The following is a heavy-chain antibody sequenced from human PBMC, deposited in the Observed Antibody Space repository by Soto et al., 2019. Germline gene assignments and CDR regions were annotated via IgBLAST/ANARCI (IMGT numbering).Heavy chain of an antibody. Sequence: ASVKVSCKASGYTFTSYGISWVRQAPGQGLEWMGWISAYNGNTNYAQKLQGRVTMTTDTSTSTAYMELRSLRSDDTAVYYCASTEGYCSSTSCYYYYGMDVWGQGTTVTVSS. V-gene: IGHV1-18*01. J-gene: IGHJ6*02. D-gene: IGHD2-2*01. CDR3: ASTEGYCSSTSCYYYYGMDV. CDR2: ISAYNGNT. CDR1: GYTFTSYG.